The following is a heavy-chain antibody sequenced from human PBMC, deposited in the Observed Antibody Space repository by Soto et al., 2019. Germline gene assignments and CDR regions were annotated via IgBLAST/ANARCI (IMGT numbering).Heavy chain of an antibody. V-gene: IGHV4-34*01. D-gene: IGHD6-6*01. Sequence: PSETLSLTCAVYGGSFSGYYWSWIRQPPGKGLEWIGEINHSGSTNYNPSLKSRVTISVDTSKNQFSLKLSSVTAADTAVYYCARGVAYSSSSPQYYFDYWGQGTLVTVSS. CDR3: ARGVAYSSSSPQYYFDY. J-gene: IGHJ4*02. CDR2: INHSGST. CDR1: GGSFSGYY.